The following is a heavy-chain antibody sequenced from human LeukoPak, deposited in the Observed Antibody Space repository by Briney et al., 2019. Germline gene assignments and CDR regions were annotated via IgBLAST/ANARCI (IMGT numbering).Heavy chain of an antibody. V-gene: IGHV3-48*03. CDR2: ISSSGSTI. D-gene: IGHD3-10*01. CDR3: ARGLQYYGSGGTIPGW. Sequence: GGSLRLSCAASGFTFSSYEMNWVRQAPGKGLEWVSYISSSGSTIYYADSVKGRFTISRDNAKNSLYLQMNSLRAEDTAVYYCARGLQYYGSGGTIPGWWGQGTLVTVSS. J-gene: IGHJ4*02. CDR1: GFTFSSYE.